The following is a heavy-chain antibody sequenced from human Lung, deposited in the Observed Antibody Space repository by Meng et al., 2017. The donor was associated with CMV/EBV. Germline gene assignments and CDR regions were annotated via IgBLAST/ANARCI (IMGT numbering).Heavy chain of an antibody. D-gene: IGHD3-10*01. Sequence: TCAVSGGSFTCYFCSWIRQSPGKGLEWIAEINHSESTNYNPSLKSRVTISVDTSKNQFSLRLKSVTVADTGVYFCARRVGSGKYFFDYWSQGTLVPSPQ. J-gene: IGHJ4*02. CDR1: GGSFTCYF. CDR2: INHSEST. V-gene: IGHV4-34*01. CDR3: ARRVGSGKYFFDY.